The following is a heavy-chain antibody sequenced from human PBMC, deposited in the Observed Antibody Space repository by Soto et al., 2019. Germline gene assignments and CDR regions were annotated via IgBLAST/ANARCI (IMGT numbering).Heavy chain of an antibody. Sequence: SVKVSCKASGGTFSSYAISWVRQAPGQGLEWMGGIIPIFGTANYAQKFQGRVTITADESTSTAYMELSSLRSEDTAVYYCARVKYGSGSYYLTVFYYYGMDVWGQGTTVTVSS. CDR3: ARVKYGSGSYYLTVFYYYGMDV. D-gene: IGHD3-10*01. CDR2: IIPIFGTA. V-gene: IGHV1-69*13. J-gene: IGHJ6*02. CDR1: GGTFSSYA.